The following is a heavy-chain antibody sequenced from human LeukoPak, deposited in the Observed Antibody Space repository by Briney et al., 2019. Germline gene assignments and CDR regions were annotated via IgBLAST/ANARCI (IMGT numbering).Heavy chain of an antibody. CDR1: GGSITSYY. CDR3: ASQSHIAAAGTEDY. V-gene: IGHV4-59*12. CDR2: VYYSGYS. J-gene: IGHJ4*02. Sequence: AETLSLTCTVSGGSITSYYWAWLRQPPEKGLEWIGYVYYSGYSNYNPSLKSRVTMSVDTSKNQFSLKLSSVTAADTAVYYCASQSHIAAAGTEDYWGQGTLVTVSS. D-gene: IGHD6-13*01.